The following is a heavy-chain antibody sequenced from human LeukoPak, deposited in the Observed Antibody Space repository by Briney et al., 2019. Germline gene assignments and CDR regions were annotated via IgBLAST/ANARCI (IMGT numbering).Heavy chain of an antibody. CDR2: ISGSGGTI. D-gene: IGHD3-9*01. V-gene: IGHV3-23*01. Sequence: GGSLRLSCAASGFTFNKYAMTWVRQTPGKGLEWVSDISGSGGTISYADSVKGRFTISRDNSKNTLYLQMNSLRAEDKALYFCAKYYFETSGSPKLFFEYWGQGTLFTVSS. J-gene: IGHJ4*01. CDR1: GFTFNKYA. CDR3: AKYYFETSGSPKLFFEY.